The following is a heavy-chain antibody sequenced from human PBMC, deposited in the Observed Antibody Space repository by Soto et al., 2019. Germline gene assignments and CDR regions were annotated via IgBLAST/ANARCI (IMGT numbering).Heavy chain of an antibody. CDR3: ARGIWFGDQGQINYYYYMDV. V-gene: IGHV1-2*04. J-gene: IGHJ6*03. CDR2: INPNSGGT. Sequence: ASVKVSCKASGYTFTGYYMHWVRQAPGQGLEWMGWINPNSGGTNYAQKFQGWVTMTRDTSISTAYMELSRLRSDDTAVYYCARGIWFGDQGQINYYYYMDVWGKGTTVTVSS. CDR1: GYTFTGYY. D-gene: IGHD3-10*01.